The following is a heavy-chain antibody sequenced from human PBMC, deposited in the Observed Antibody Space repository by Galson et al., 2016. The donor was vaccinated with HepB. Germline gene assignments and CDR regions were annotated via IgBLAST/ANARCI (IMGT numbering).Heavy chain of an antibody. Sequence: SVKVSCKASGYTFTGYYMNWVRQAPGQGPEWMGWINPNSGGTNYAQKFQGWVTMTRDTSISTAYMELSRLRSDDTAVYVCARRDDRVLDYWGQGTLVTVSS. CDR3: ARRDDRVLDY. D-gene: IGHD2-15*01. V-gene: IGHV1-2*04. CDR2: INPNSGGT. CDR1: GYTFTGYY. J-gene: IGHJ4*02.